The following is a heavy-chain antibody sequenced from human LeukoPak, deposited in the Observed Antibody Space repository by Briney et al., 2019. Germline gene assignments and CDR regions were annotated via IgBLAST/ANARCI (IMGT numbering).Heavy chain of an antibody. V-gene: IGHV3-30*18. CDR1: GFTFSRYG. Sequence: GGSLRLSCAASGFTFSRYGMHWVRQAPGKGLEWVAVTSYDASNRYYADSVKGRFTISRDNSKNTLYLQMNTLRADDTAVYYCAKDGSRYSSSWYDYWGQGTLVTVSS. D-gene: IGHD6-13*01. CDR3: AKDGSRYSSSWYDY. CDR2: TSYDASNR. J-gene: IGHJ4*02.